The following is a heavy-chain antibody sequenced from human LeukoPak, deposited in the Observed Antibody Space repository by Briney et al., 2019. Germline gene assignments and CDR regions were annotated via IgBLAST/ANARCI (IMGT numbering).Heavy chain of an antibody. CDR3: ARVIGRYGVHPTYFDL. CDR2: INHSGST. CDR1: GGSISSSNW. J-gene: IGHJ2*01. V-gene: IGHV4-4*02. D-gene: IGHD4-17*01. Sequence: SETLSLTCAVSGGSISSSNWWSWVRQPPGKGLEWIGEINHSGSTYYSPSLKSRVTISVDTSKNQFSLKLSSVTAADTAVYYCARVIGRYGVHPTYFDLWGRGTLVTVSS.